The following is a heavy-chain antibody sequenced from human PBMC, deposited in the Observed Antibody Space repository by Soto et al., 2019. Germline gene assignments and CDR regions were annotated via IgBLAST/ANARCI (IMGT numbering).Heavy chain of an antibody. CDR1: GGSISSGDYY. CDR3: ARERPDGARLDP. D-gene: IGHD6-6*01. V-gene: IGHV4-30-4*01. CDR2: IYYSGST. Sequence: QVQLQESGPGLVKPSQTLSLTCTVSGGSISSGDYYWSWIRQPPGKGLEWIGYIYYSGSTYYNPSRKSRVTISVDSSKNQFSLKLSCVTAADTAVYYCARERPDGARLDPWGQGTLVTASS. J-gene: IGHJ5*02.